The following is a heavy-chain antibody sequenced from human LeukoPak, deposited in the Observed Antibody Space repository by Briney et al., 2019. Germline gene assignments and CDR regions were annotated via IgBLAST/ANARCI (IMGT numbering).Heavy chain of an antibody. J-gene: IGHJ4*02. CDR1: GGSFSGYY. V-gene: IGHV4-34*01. D-gene: IGHD6-19*01. CDR3: ARHWWLVRKYFDY. CDR2: INHSGST. Sequence: SETLSLTCAVYGGSFSGYYWSWIRQPPGKGLEWIGEINHSGSTNYNPSLKSRVTISVDTSKNQFSLKLSSVTAADTAVYYCARHWWLVRKYFDYWGQGTLVTVSS.